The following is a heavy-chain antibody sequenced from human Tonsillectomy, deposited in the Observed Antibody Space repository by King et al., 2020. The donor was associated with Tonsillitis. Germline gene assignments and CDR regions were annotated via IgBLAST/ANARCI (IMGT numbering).Heavy chain of an antibody. CDR3: ASAFGSGGWNGMDV. CDR1: GFTFSTFG. D-gene: IGHD3-10*01. CDR2: IRYDGSNK. V-gene: IGHV3-30*02. Sequence: VQLVESGGGVVQPGGSLRLSCAASGFTFSTFGMHWVRQAPGKGLEWVAFIRYDGSNKYYPDSVKGRFTISRDNSKNTLYLQMNSLRAGDTAVYYCASAFGSGGWNGMDVWGQGTTVTVSS. J-gene: IGHJ6*02.